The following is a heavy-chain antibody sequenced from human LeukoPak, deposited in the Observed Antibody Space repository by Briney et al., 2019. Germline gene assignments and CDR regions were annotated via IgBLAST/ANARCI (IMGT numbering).Heavy chain of an antibody. CDR2: IIPIFGTA. V-gene: IGHV1-69*05. CDR1: GGTFSSYA. CDR3: ARSPMDYAGKLWFDP. D-gene: IGHD4-23*01. J-gene: IGHJ5*02. Sequence: ASVKVSCKASGGTFSSYAISWVRQAPGQGLEWMGGIIPIFGTANYAQKFQGRVTITTDESTSTAYMELSSLRSEDTAVYYCARSPMDYAGKLWFDPWGQGTLVTVSS.